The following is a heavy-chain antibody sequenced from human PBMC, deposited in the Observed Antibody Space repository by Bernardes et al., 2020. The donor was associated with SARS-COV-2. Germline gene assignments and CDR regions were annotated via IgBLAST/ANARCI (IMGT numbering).Heavy chain of an antibody. Sequence: GESLKISCQASGYSFTSNWIGWVRQKPGKGLEWMGIIHPTDSDIRYSPSFQGQVTISADKYTNTAYLHWSSLKASDTAMYYCARTDYYDNDGYSHWYFDLWGRGTLVTVSS. J-gene: IGHJ2*01. V-gene: IGHV5-51*01. CDR3: ARTDYYDNDGYSHWYFDL. D-gene: IGHD3-22*01. CDR1: GYSFTSNW. CDR2: IHPTDSDI.